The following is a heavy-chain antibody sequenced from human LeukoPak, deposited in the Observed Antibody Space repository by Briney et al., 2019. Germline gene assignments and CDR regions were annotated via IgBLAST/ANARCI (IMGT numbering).Heavy chain of an antibody. J-gene: IGHJ5*02. Sequence: ASVKVSCKASGFTFSSYYMHWVRQAPGQGLEWMGLINPSGGDTSYAQKFQGRVTMTRDTSTSTVYMELRSLRSEDTAVYYCARDAAAAGTGLGWFDPWGQGTLVTVSS. CDR1: GFTFSSYY. CDR3: ARDAAAAGTGLGWFDP. CDR2: INPSGGDT. V-gene: IGHV1-46*01. D-gene: IGHD6-13*01.